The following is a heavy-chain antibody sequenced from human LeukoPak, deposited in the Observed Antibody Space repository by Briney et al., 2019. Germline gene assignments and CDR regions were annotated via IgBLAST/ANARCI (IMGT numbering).Heavy chain of an antibody. Sequence: SETLSLTCTVSGGSISSHYWSWIRQPPGKGLEWIGYIYNSGSTNYNPSLKSRVTISADTSKNQFSLKLSSVTAADTAVYYCARGIFDFWSRSYYYYYMDVWGKGTTVTVS. J-gene: IGHJ6*03. CDR2: IYNSGST. D-gene: IGHD3-3*01. CDR1: GGSISSHY. V-gene: IGHV4-59*11. CDR3: ARGIFDFWSRSYYYYYMDV.